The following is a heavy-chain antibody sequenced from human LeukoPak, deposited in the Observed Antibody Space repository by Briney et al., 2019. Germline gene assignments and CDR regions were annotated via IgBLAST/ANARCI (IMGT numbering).Heavy chain of an antibody. CDR1: GFSFSSFE. V-gene: IGHV3-48*03. Sequence: GGSLRLSCVGSGFSFSSFEYNWVRQAPGKGLEWVSYVSVSGDEIHHADSVKGRFTISRDNAKNSIFLQMNSLRAEDTAIYYCARDRSIIMDRGTPDAFDIWGQGTMVTVSS. CDR3: ARDRSIIMDRGTPDAFDI. J-gene: IGHJ3*02. CDR2: VSVSGDEI. D-gene: IGHD3-10*01.